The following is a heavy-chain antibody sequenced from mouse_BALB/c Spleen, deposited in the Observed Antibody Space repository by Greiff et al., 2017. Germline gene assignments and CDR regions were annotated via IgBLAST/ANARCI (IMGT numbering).Heavy chain of an antibody. J-gene: IGHJ1*01. CDR2: IYPGSGST. CDR1: GYTFTDYV. Sequence: QVQLKESGPELVKPGASVKMSCKASGYTFTDYVISWVKQRTGQGLEWIGEIYPGSGSTYYNEKFKGKATLTADKSSNTAYMQLSSLTSEDSAVYFCARGEYYGSSWYFDVWGAGTTVTVSS. CDR3: ARGEYYGSSWYFDV. D-gene: IGHD1-1*01. V-gene: IGHV1-77*01.